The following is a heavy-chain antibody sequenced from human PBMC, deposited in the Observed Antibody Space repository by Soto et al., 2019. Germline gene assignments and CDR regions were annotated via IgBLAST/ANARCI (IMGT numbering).Heavy chain of an antibody. CDR1: GGSISSSSYY. CDR3: ARLQSPSREYSGYDYPDAFDI. J-gene: IGHJ3*02. CDR2: IYYSGST. Sequence: SETLSLTCTVSGGSISSSSYYWGWIRQPPGKGLEWIGSIYYSGSTYYNPSLKSRVTISVDTSKNQFSLKLSSVTAADTAVYYCARLQSPSREYSGYDYPDAFDIWGQGTMVTVSS. D-gene: IGHD5-12*01. V-gene: IGHV4-39*01.